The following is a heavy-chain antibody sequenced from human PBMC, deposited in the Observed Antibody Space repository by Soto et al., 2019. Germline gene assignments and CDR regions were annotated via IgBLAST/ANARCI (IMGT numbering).Heavy chain of an antibody. CDR3: ARDPLVTRHGMDV. Sequence: PXGSLRLACAASGXPLSSNKLSCVRQAPGKGLEWVSVIYRGGSTYYADSVRGRLTISRDNYKNTLYLQMKSLTADDTAFYYCARDPLVTRHGMDVWGQGNTVTVS. D-gene: IGHD2-15*01. CDR2: IYRGGST. J-gene: IGHJ6*02. CDR1: GXPLSSNK. V-gene: IGHV3-53*01.